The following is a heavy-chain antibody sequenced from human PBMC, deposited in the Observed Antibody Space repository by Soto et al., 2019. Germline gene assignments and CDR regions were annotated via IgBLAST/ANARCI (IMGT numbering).Heavy chain of an antibody. J-gene: IGHJ4*02. V-gene: IGHV1-3*01. D-gene: IGHD6-19*01. Sequence: QVQLVQSGAEVKKPGASVKVSCKASGYTFTSYAMHWVRQAPGQRLEWMGWINAGNGNTKYSQKFQGRVTITRDTSARTAYMELSSLRSEDTAVYYCARVARGWWLVHFDYWGQGTLVTVSS. CDR2: INAGNGNT. CDR1: GYTFTSYA. CDR3: ARVARGWWLVHFDY.